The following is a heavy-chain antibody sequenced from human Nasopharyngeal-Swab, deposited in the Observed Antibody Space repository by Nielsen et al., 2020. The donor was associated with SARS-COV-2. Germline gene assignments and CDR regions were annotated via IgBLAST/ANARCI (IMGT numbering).Heavy chain of an antibody. D-gene: IGHD3-10*01. CDR3: AKTMVRGDFYYFLDV. J-gene: IGHJ6*03. Sequence: GGSLRLSCVASGFSFDDYTMHWVRQAQGKGMEWVSGISWKSGNMGYADSVKGRFTISRDNAKNSVYLQMNSLRPEDTALYYCAKTMVRGDFYYFLDVWGKGTTVTVSS. CDR2: ISWKSGNM. V-gene: IGHV3-9*01. CDR1: GFSFDDYT.